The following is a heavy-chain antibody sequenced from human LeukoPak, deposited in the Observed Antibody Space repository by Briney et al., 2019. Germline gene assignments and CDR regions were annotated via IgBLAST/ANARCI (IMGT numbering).Heavy chain of an antibody. V-gene: IGHV4-39*07. CDR3: ARGLAAAGPYYMDV. Sequence: SETLSLTCTVSGGSISSSSYYWGWIRQPPGKGLEWIGSIYYSGSTYYNPSLKSRVTISVDTSKNQFSLKLSSVTAADTAVYYCARGLAAAGPYYMDVWGKGTTVTVSS. D-gene: IGHD6-13*01. J-gene: IGHJ6*03. CDR1: GGSISSSSYY. CDR2: IYYSGST.